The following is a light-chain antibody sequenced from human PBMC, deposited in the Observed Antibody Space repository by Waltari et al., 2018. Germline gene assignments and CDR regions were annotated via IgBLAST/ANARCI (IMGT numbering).Light chain of an antibody. CDR3: SSRNGRADQVV. Sequence: SSELTQGPDVSVALGQTVKITCQGDSLRTSYASWYQVKPGQAPVLVLFGKEKRPSGIPDRISGYSSGTTSSLTITGAQAEDEADYYCSSRNGRADQVVFAGGTKVTVL. CDR1: SLRTSY. CDR2: GKE. J-gene: IGLJ3*02. V-gene: IGLV3-19*01.